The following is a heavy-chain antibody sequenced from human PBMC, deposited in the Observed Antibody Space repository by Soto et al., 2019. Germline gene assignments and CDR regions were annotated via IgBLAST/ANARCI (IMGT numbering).Heavy chain of an antibody. CDR2: ISYDGSNK. CDR1: GFTFSSYG. Sequence: PGGSLRLSCAASGFTFSSYGMHWVRQAPGKGLEWVAVISYDGSNKYYADSVKGRFTISRDNSKNTLYLQMNSLRAEDTAVYYCAKARYYDSSGYLGYWGQGTLVTVSS. V-gene: IGHV3-30*18. D-gene: IGHD3-22*01. J-gene: IGHJ4*02. CDR3: AKARYYDSSGYLGY.